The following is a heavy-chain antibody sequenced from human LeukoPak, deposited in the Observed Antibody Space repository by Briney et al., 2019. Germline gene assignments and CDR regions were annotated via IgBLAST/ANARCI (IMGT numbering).Heavy chain of an antibody. V-gene: IGHV4-34*01. J-gene: IGHJ6*03. Sequence: GSLRLSCAASGFTFSSYSMNWVRQAPGKGLEWIGEINHSGSTNYNPSLKSRVTISVDTSKNQFSLKLSSVTAADTAVYYCARVRKTMVRGVNAYYYMDVWGKGTTVTVSS. D-gene: IGHD3-10*01. CDR1: GFTFSSYS. CDR2: INHSGST. CDR3: ARVRKTMVRGVNAYYYMDV.